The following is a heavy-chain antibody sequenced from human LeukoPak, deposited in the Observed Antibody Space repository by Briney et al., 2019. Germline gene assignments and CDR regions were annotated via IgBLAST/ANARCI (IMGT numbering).Heavy chain of an antibody. Sequence: GGSLRLSCAASGFTFSSYAMHWVRQAPGKGLEWVAVISYDGSNKYYADSVKGRFTISRDNSKNTLYLQMYSLRAEDTAVYYCARDPYYYDSSGYYQNLGVFDYWGQGTLVTVSS. V-gene: IGHV3-30-3*01. D-gene: IGHD3-22*01. CDR3: ARDPYYYDSSGYYQNLGVFDY. CDR1: GFTFSSYA. J-gene: IGHJ4*02. CDR2: ISYDGSNK.